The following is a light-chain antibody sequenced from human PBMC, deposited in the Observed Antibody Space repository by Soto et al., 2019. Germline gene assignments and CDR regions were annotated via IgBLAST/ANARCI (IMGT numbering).Light chain of an antibody. V-gene: IGKV3-20*01. J-gene: IGKJ4*01. Sequence: EILFTQSPGTLSLSPGYIATLCFISIHSVSSDFLAWYQEKPGQAPRLLIYGASNRATGIPDRFSGSGSGTDFTLTISRLEPEDFAVYYCRQYGRSLGFAFGGGTKVDIK. CDR3: RQYGRSLGFA. CDR2: GAS. CDR1: HSVSSDF.